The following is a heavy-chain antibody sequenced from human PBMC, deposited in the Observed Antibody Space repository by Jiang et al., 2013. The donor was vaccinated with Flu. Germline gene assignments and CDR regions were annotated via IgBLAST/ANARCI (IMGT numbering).Heavy chain of an antibody. CDR3: ARNIYAVVATTDAFDI. Sequence: SGAEVKKPGASVKVSCKASGYTFTNYVIHWVRQAPGQRLEWMGWINAGNGNTKYSQNFQGRVTITRDTSATTVYMELSSLRSEDTAVYFCARNIYAVVATTDAFDIWGQGTMVT. J-gene: IGHJ3*02. V-gene: IGHV1-3*01. CDR1: GYTFTNYV. CDR2: INAGNGNT. D-gene: IGHD3-22*01.